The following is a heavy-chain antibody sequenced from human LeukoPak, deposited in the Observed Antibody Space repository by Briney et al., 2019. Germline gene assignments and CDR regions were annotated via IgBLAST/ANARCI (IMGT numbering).Heavy chain of an antibody. J-gene: IGHJ3*02. D-gene: IGHD2-21*01. CDR3: AKDLDDPIAAFDI. Sequence: PGGSLRLSCAASGFTFSSYAMSWVRQAPGKGLEWVSAISGSGGSTYYADSVKGRFTISRDNSKNTLYLQMNSLGAEDTAVYYCAKDLDDPIAAFDIWGQGTMVTVSS. CDR2: ISGSGGST. V-gene: IGHV3-23*01. CDR1: GFTFSSYA.